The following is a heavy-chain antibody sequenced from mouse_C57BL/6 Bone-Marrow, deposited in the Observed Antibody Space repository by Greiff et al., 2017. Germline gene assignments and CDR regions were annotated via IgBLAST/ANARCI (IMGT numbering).Heavy chain of an antibody. V-gene: IGHV1-50*01. CDR1: GYTFTSYW. D-gene: IGHD1-2*01. Sequence: QVQLQQPGAELVKPGASVKLSCKASGYTFTSYWMQWVKQRPGQGLEWIGEIDPSDSYTNYNQKFKGKATLTVDTSSSTAYMQLSSLTSEDSAVYYCVGSHYFFAYGGQGTLVTVSA. CDR3: VGSHYFFAY. J-gene: IGHJ3*01. CDR2: IDPSDSYT.